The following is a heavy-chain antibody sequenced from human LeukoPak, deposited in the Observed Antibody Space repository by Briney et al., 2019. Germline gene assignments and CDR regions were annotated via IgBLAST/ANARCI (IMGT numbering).Heavy chain of an antibody. J-gene: IGHJ4*02. CDR3: AKGQELDDGVFDS. D-gene: IGHD1-1*01. CDR2: IRSNGDTA. Sequence: GGSLRLSCAASGFTFSRIAMTWVRQAPGKGLEWVSTIRSNGDTAYNADSVRGRFAVSRDNSKNALFLQMNSLRVEDTAIYYCAKGQELDDGVFDSWGQGTLVTVSS. CDR1: GFTFSRIA. V-gene: IGHV3-23*01.